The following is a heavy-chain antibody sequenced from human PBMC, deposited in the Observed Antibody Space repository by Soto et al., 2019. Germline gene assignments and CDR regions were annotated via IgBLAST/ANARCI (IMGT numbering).Heavy chain of an antibody. V-gene: IGHV3-74*03. D-gene: IGHD3-10*01. CDR1: GFTFSTFW. Sequence: EVQLVESGGGLVQPGGSLRLSCAASGFTFSTFWMHWVRQAPGKGLVWVSGINSDGSSKTYADSVKGRFTISRDNANNTLFLQMNSLSVEDSAVYYCARDTDTNGAGNYFYWGQGTLLTVSS. CDR2: INSDGSSK. CDR3: ARDTDTNGAGNYFY. J-gene: IGHJ4*02.